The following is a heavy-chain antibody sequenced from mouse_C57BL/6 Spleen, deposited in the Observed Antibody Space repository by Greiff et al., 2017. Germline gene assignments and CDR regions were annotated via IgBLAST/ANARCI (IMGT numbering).Heavy chain of an antibody. V-gene: IGHV5-16*01. CDR3: ARAYSNYGFDY. J-gene: IGHJ2*01. D-gene: IGHD2-5*01. CDR2: INYDGSST. CDR1: GFTFSDYY. Sequence: EVKLVESEGGLVQPGSSMKLSCTASGFTFSDYYMAWVRQVPEKGLEWVANINYDGSSTYYLDSLKSRFIISRDNAKNILYLQMSSLKSEDTATYYCARAYSNYGFDYWGQGTTLKVSS.